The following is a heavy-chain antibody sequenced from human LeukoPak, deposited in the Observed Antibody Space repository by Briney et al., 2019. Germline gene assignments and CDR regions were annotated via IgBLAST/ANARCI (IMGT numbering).Heavy chain of an antibody. Sequence: PGGSLRLSCAASGFTFSSYSMNWVRQAPGKGLEWVSSISSSSSYIYYADSVKGRFTISRDNAKNSLCLQMNSLRAEDTAVYYCATDVEMATIPPFDYWGQGTLVTVSS. V-gene: IGHV3-21*01. CDR3: ATDVEMATIPPFDY. D-gene: IGHD5-24*01. J-gene: IGHJ4*02. CDR2: ISSSSSYI. CDR1: GFTFSSYS.